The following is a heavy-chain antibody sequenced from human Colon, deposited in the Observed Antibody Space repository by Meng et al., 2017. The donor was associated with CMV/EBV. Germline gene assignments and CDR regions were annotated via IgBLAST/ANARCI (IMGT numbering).Heavy chain of an antibody. J-gene: IGHJ4*02. CDR3: ARGSRPYYFDY. CDR2: IYSGGST. V-gene: IGHV3-53*01. Sequence: GESLKISCAASGFTVSSNYMSWVRQAPGKGLEWVSVIYSGGSTYYADSVKGRFTISRDSSKNMLYLQMNSLRAEDTAVYYCARGSRPYYFDYWGQGTLVTVSS. CDR1: GFTVSSNY. D-gene: IGHD6-13*01.